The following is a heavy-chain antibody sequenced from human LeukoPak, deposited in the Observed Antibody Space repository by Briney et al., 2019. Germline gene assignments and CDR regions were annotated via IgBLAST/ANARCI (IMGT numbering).Heavy chain of an antibody. CDR3: AKGWGSGGRDFQH. CDR2: ISGSGGKT. D-gene: IGHD2-15*01. V-gene: IGHV3-23*01. Sequence: GGSLRLSCAASGFTFSNYAMSWVRQAPGKGLEWISAISGSGGKTYYADSLKGGFTISRNNSKNTLYLQVNSLRGEDTAVYYCAKGWGSGGRDFQHWGQGTLVTVSS. J-gene: IGHJ1*01. CDR1: GFTFSNYA.